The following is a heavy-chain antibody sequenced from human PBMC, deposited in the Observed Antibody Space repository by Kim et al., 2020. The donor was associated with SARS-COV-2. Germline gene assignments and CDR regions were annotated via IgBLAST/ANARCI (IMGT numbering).Heavy chain of an antibody. J-gene: IGHJ4*02. CDR1: GGSISSSSYY. CDR2: IYYSGST. Sequence: SETLSLTCTVSGGSISSSSYYWGWIRQPPGKGLEWIGSIYYSGSTYYNPSLKSRVTISVDTSKNQFSLKLSSVTAADTAVYYCARSIAAANEWDYWGQGTLVTVSS. CDR3: ARSIAAANEWDY. V-gene: IGHV4-39*01. D-gene: IGHD6-13*01.